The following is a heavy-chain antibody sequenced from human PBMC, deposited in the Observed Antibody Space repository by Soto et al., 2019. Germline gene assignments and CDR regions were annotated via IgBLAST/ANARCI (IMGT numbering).Heavy chain of an antibody. CDR3: ARHGAAIWLGY. D-gene: IGHD6-19*01. J-gene: IGHJ4*02. CDR1: GYTFSGHW. CDR2: IDPSDSYI. V-gene: IGHV5-10-1*01. Sequence: GESLKISCKTSGYTFSGHWISWVRQVPGKGLQWMGNIDPSDSYINYNPAFRGHVTFSVDKSSSTAYLHWRSLGPSDTAIYYCARHGAAIWLGYRGQGTLVTVSS.